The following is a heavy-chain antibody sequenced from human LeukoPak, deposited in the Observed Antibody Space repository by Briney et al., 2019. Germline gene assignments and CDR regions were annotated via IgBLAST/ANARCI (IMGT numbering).Heavy chain of an antibody. V-gene: IGHV4-34*01. CDR3: ARRSSYSYFQH. CDR2: INHSGST. J-gene: IGHJ1*01. D-gene: IGHD3-3*01. Sequence: SETLSLTCAVYGESFSGYYWSWIRQPPGKGLEWIGEINHSGSTNYNPSLKSRVTISVDTSKNQFSLKLSSVTAADTAVYYCARRSSYSYFQHWGQGTLVTVSS. CDR1: GESFSGYY.